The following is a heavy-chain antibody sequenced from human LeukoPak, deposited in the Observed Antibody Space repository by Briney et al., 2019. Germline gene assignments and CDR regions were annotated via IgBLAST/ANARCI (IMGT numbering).Heavy chain of an antibody. CDR2: IYYSGST. J-gene: IGHJ6*02. CDR3: ARPEQLWLLGVYYYGMDV. Sequence: SETLSLSCTAAGRSISSYYWSWSRQPPGKGLEWIGYIYYSGSTNYNPSLKSRVTISVDTSKNQFSLKLSSVTAADTAVYYCARPEQLWLLGVYYYGMDVWGQGTTVTVSS. V-gene: IGHV4-59*08. D-gene: IGHD5-18*01. CDR1: GRSISSYY.